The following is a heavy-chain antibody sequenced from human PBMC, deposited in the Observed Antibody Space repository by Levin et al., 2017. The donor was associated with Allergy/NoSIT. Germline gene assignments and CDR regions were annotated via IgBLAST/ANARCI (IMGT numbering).Heavy chain of an antibody. D-gene: IGHD4-17*01. CDR1: GDTISSYS. Sequence: SETLSLTCTVSGDTISSYSWSWIRQPPGKGLEWIGQIYYNGSTYYNPSLKSRVTISVDKSKKHFSLKLSTVTAADTAIFYCARTRPLPPDGHYGMGVWGQGTTVTVYS. J-gene: IGHJ6*02. CDR2: IYYNGST. V-gene: IGHV4-59*12. CDR3: ARTRPLPPDGHYGMGV.